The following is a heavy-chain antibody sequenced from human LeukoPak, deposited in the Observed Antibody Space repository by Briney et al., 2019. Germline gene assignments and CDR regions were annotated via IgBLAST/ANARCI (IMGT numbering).Heavy chain of an antibody. J-gene: IGHJ4*02. CDR2: IIPIFGTA. Sequence: SVKVSCKASGGTFSSNAMSWVRQAPGQGLEWMGGIIPIFGTANYAQKFQGRVTITADESTSTAYMELSSLRSEDTAVYYCARKGAYNYYGSGSYVYWGQGTLVTVSS. CDR1: GGTFSSNA. CDR3: ARKGAYNYYGSGSYVY. V-gene: IGHV1-69*13. D-gene: IGHD3-10*01.